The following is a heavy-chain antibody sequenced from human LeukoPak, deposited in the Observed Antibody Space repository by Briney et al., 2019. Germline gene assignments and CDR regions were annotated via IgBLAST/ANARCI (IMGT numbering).Heavy chain of an antibody. Sequence: SSETLSLTCTVSGGSISSYYWSWIRQPAGKGLEWIGRIYTSGSTNYNPSHKSRVTMSVDTSKNQFSLKLSSVTAADTAVYYCAREDSSGWYSLLYNWFDPWGQGTLVTVSS. V-gene: IGHV4-4*07. CDR3: AREDSSGWYSLLYNWFDP. D-gene: IGHD6-19*01. CDR2: IYTSGST. J-gene: IGHJ5*02. CDR1: GGSISSYY.